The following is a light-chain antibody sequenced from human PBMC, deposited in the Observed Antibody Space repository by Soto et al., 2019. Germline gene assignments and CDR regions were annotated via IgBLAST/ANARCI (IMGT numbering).Light chain of an antibody. CDR2: DVS. J-gene: IGLJ1*01. CDR1: SSDVGGYNY. Sequence: QSVLTQPRSVSRSPGQSVTIPCTGTSSDVGGYNYVSWYQRHAGKGPKLIIYDVSERPSGVPDRFSASKSGNTASLTISGLQAEDEADYYCSSYSISTAYLFGTGTKSPS. V-gene: IGLV2-11*01. CDR3: SSYSISTAYL.